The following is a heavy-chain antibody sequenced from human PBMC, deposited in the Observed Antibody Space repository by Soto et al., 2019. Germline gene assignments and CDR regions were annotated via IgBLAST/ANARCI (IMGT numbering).Heavy chain of an antibody. Sequence: SETLSLTCAVSGDSVSSSFWWTWVRQPPGKGLEWIGEIYHTETTNYAPSLKSRVTISLDKSMNQFSLRFNSVTPADTAVYYCARHDFGTFDNWGQGIRVTVSS. CDR2: IYHTETT. CDR3: ARHDFGTFDN. D-gene: IGHD4-17*01. J-gene: IGHJ4*02. V-gene: IGHV4-4*02. CDR1: GDSVSSSFW.